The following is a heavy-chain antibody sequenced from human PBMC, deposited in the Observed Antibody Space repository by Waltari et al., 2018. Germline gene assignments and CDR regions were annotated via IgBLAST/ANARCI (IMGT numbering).Heavy chain of an antibody. J-gene: IGHJ6*02. D-gene: IGHD3-10*01. CDR3: ARLAPRTYRSPVPGRHYYYGMDV. CDR1: GFRFSNYW. CDR2: IMDDEASI. Sequence: EEQLLESGGGLVQPGDSLRLSCAGSGFRFSNYWMNWVRQAPGKGLVWVALIMDDEASISYADSVKGRFTISRDNAKNTVYLQMKRLRVEDTAVYYCARLAPRTYRSPVPGRHYYYGMDVWGQGTTVTVSS. V-gene: IGHV3-74*01.